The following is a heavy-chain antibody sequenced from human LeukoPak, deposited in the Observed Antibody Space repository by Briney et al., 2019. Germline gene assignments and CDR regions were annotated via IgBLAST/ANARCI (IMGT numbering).Heavy chain of an antibody. Sequence: ASVKVSCKTSGYSFTSHGISWVRQAPGQGLEWMGWISGYNGNTNYAQKFQGRVTMTTDASTRTAHMEVRGLRSDDTAVYYCARGGWTTGMDYWGQGTLVTV. D-gene: IGHD1-14*01. CDR1: GYSFTSHG. CDR2: ISGYNGNT. V-gene: IGHV1-18*01. CDR3: ARGGWTTGMDY. J-gene: IGHJ4*02.